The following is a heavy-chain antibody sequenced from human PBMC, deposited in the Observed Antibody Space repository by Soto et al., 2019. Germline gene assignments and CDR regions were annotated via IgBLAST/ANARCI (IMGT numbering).Heavy chain of an antibody. V-gene: IGHV1-46*01. CDR3: ARARCSSTSCYFPHYYGMDV. D-gene: IGHD2-2*01. CDR2: INPSGGST. Sequence: ASVKVACKASGYTFTCYYMHWVRQAPGQGLEWMGIINPSGGSTSYAQKFQGRVTMTRDTSTSTVCMELSSLRSEDTAVYYCARARCSSTSCYFPHYYGMDVWGQGTTVTVSS. J-gene: IGHJ6*02. CDR1: GYTFTCYY.